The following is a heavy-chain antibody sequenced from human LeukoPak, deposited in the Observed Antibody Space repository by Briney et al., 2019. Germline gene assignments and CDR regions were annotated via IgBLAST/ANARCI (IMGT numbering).Heavy chain of an antibody. CDR1: GFTFSSYA. CDR3: ASSVSRGYSYGYWNY. Sequence: GGSLRLSCAASGFTFSSYAMHWVRQAPGKGLEYVSAISSNGVSTYYANSVKGRFTISRDNSKNTLYLQMGSLRAEDMAVYYCASSVSRGYSYGYWNYWGQGTLVTVSS. D-gene: IGHD5-18*01. V-gene: IGHV3-64*01. CDR2: ISSNGVST. J-gene: IGHJ4*02.